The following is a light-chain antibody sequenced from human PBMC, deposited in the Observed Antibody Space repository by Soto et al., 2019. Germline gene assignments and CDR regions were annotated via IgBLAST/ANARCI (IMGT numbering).Light chain of an antibody. CDR1: QSINTY. CDR3: QQTYSTRMYT. V-gene: IGKV1-39*01. Sequence: DIQMTQSPASLSASVGDRVTITCRASQSINTYLNWYQQKPGNAPNLLIYAASSWQSGVPSRFSGRGSGTDFTLTISSLQHEDFATYYCQQTYSTRMYTFGQGTKLEIK. J-gene: IGKJ2*01. CDR2: AAS.